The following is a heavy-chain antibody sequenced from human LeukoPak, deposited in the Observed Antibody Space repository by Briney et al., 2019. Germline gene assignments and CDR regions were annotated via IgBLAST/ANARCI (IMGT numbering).Heavy chain of an antibody. V-gene: IGHV1-2*06. D-gene: IGHD1-20*01. CDR1: GYTFSGYS. CDR3: ARDASNWPAFDS. Sequence: ASVKVSCKASGYTFSGYSMHWVRQAPGQGLEWIGRIDPDSGVTYYAQKFQGRVTMTSDTSITTAYMELSSLTSDDTATYYCARDASNWPAFDSWGQGTLVTVSS. J-gene: IGHJ5*01. CDR2: IDPDSGVT.